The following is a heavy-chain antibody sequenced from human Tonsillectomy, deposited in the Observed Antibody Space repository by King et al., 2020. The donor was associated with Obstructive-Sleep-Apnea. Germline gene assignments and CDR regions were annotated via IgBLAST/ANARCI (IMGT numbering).Heavy chain of an antibody. V-gene: IGHV4-39*07. CDR2: IYYSGST. D-gene: IGHD3-10*01. CDR3: AGMEGSGSYYISQHYYYYGMDV. J-gene: IGHJ6*02. Sequence: QLQESGPGLVKPSETLSLTCTVSGGSISSSSYYWGWIRQPPGKGLEWIGSIYYSGSTYYNPSLKSRVTISVDTAKNQFSLKLSSVTAAVTAGYYCAGMEGSGSYYISQHYYYYGMDVWGQGTTVTVSS. CDR1: GGSISSSSYY.